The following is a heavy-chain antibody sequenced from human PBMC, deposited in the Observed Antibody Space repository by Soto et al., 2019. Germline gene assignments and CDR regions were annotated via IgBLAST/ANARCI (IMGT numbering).Heavy chain of an antibody. CDR3: ARERRQKSFGSQYYFYGLDV. Sequence: QVQLQESGPGLVKPSQTLSLDCTVSGDSIRSGDYAWHWIRQHSGQGLEWIGNIYITGATDHNPSLKSRVVITVDNSKNQVSLSLTSVTAADTAVYYCARERRQKSFGSQYYFYGLDVWGRGTTVTVSS. J-gene: IGHJ6*02. CDR1: GDSIRSGDYA. V-gene: IGHV4-31*03. D-gene: IGHD3-10*01. CDR2: IYITGAT.